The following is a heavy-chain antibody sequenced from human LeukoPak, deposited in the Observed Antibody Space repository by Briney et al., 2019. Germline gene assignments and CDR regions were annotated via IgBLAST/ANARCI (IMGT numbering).Heavy chain of an antibody. CDR2: ISSSSTYI. Sequence: KPGGSLRLSCAASGFTFSSYNINCVRQAPGKGLEWVSSISSSSTYIYYADSLKGRLTISRDNAKNSVYLQMNSLRAEDTAVYYCARGNYGRANFDYWGQGTLVTVSS. CDR3: ARGNYGRANFDY. CDR1: GFTFSSYN. V-gene: IGHV3-21*01. J-gene: IGHJ4*02. D-gene: IGHD4-17*01.